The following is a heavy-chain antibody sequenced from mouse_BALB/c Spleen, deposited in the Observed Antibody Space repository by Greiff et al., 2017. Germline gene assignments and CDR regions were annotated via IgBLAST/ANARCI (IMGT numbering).Heavy chain of an antibody. Sequence: EVQGVESGGGLVKPGGSLKLSCAASGFAFSSYDMSWVRQTPEKRLEWVAYISSGGGSTYYPDTVKGRFTISRDNAKNTLYLQMSSLKSEDTAMFYCARHGGKRAWFADWGQGTLVTVSA. D-gene: IGHD2-1*01. CDR2: ISSGGGST. J-gene: IGHJ3*01. V-gene: IGHV5-12-1*01. CDR3: ARHGGKRAWFAD. CDR1: GFAFSSYD.